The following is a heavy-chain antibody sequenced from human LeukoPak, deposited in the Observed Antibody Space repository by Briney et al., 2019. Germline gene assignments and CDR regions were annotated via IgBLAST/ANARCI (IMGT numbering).Heavy chain of an antibody. J-gene: IGHJ4*02. V-gene: IGHV1-24*01. CDR3: ARGRGYY. D-gene: IGHD3-10*01. CDR1: GYTLTELS. CDR2: FDPEDGET. Sequence: GASVKVSCKVSGYTLTELSMHWVRQAPGKGLEWMGGFDPEDGETIYAQKFQGRVTMTRNTSISTAYMELSSLRSEDTAVYYCARGRGYYWGQGTLVTVSS.